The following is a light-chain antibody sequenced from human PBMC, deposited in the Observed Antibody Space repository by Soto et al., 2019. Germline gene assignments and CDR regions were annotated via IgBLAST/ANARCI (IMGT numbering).Light chain of an antibody. CDR3: QQNYSTPPWT. CDR2: TTS. J-gene: IGKJ1*01. V-gene: IGKV1-39*01. CDR1: QSISSF. Sequence: DIQMTQSPSSLSASVGDRVTITCRASQSISSFLIWYQQKPGTAPKLLIYTTSTLRRGVPSRVSGSGSGTDFTLTISSMQPEDFAIYYCQQNYSTPPWTFGQGTKVEIK.